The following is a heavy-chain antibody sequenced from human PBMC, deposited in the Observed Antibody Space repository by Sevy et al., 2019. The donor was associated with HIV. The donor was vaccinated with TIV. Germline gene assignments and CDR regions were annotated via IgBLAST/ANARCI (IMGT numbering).Heavy chain of an antibody. CDR3: ARVAFRELLPNGLDS. CDR2: ISPNGGRT. Sequence: GSLKLSCAASGFTFSSHTMLWVRQAPGKGLEYVSAISPNGGRTYSANSVKGRFTISRDNSNEMLYLKMDSLRTEDMAVYYCARVAFRELLPNGLDSWGQGTLVTVSS. J-gene: IGHJ4*02. D-gene: IGHD1-7*01. V-gene: IGHV3-64*01. CDR1: GFTFSSHT.